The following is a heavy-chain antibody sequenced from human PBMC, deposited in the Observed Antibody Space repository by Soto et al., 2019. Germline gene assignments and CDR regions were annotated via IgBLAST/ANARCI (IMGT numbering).Heavy chain of an antibody. CDR1: GGTFSSYT. J-gene: IGHJ5*02. D-gene: IGHD6-6*01. CDR3: ARGGTQYSSSSRRGDWFDP. Sequence: ASVKVSCKASGGTFSSYTISWVRQAPGQGLEWMGRIIPILGIANYAQKFQGRVTITADKSTSTAYMELSSLRSEDTAVYYCARGGTQYSSSSRRGDWFDPWGQGTLVTVSS. CDR2: IIPILGIA. V-gene: IGHV1-69*02.